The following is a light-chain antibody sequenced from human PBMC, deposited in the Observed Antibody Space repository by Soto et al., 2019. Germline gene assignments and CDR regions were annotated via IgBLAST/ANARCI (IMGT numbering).Light chain of an antibody. CDR2: GAS. CDR3: QQCGSSPYT. J-gene: IGKJ2*01. CDR1: QSVNNFD. Sequence: EIVLTQSPGTLSLSPGERATLSCRASQSVNNFDLAWYQQKPGQAPRLLIYGASSRVTGVPDRFSGSGSGADFTLTINVLDLEDFAVYYCQQCGSSPYTFGQGTKLEIK. V-gene: IGKV3-20*01.